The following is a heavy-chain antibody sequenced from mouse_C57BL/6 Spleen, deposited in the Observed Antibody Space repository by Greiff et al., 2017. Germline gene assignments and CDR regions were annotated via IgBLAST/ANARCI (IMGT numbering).Heavy chain of an antibody. Sequence: QVQLKQPGAELVKPGASVKVSCKASGYTFTSYWMHWVKQRPGQGLEWIGRIHPSDSDTNYNQKFKGKATLTVDKSSSTAYMQLSSLTSEDSAVYYCAIFYDYDEEDYYAMDYWGQGTSVTVSS. V-gene: IGHV1-74*01. CDR2: IHPSDSDT. D-gene: IGHD2-4*01. CDR1: GYTFTSYW. J-gene: IGHJ4*01. CDR3: AIFYDYDEEDYYAMDY.